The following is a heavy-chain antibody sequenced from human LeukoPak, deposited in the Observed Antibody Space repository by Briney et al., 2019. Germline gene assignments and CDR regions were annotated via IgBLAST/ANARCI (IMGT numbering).Heavy chain of an antibody. D-gene: IGHD3-3*01. J-gene: IGHJ4*02. V-gene: IGHV3-20*04. CDR2: INWNGGST. CDR3: AGRFLEWSDV. CDR1: GFTFDDYG. Sequence: GGSLRLSCAASGFTFDDYGMSWVRQAPGKGLEWVSGINWNGGSTGYADSVKGRFTISRDNAKNSLYLQMNSLRAEDTAVYYCAGRFLEWSDVWGQGTLVTVSS.